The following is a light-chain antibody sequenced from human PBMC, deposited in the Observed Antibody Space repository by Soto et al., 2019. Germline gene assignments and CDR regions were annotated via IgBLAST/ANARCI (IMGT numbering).Light chain of an antibody. V-gene: IGKV3-15*01. Sequence: EMVMTQSPATLSVSPGERATRSCRASHSVYSNLAWYQHKPGQAPRLLIYAASTRATGISARFSGSGSGTEFTLTISSLQSEDFAVYYCQQYNSWPLTFGGGTKVEIK. CDR1: HSVYSN. CDR2: AAS. CDR3: QQYNSWPLT. J-gene: IGKJ4*01.